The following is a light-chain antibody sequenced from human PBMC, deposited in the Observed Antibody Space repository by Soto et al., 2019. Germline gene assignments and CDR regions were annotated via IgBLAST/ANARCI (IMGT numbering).Light chain of an antibody. CDR2: GTS. J-gene: IGKJ2*01. CDR3: QQYGGSPYT. CDR1: QSVSSNS. V-gene: IGKV3-20*01. Sequence: EIVLTQSPGTLSLSPGERATLSCRASQSVSSNSLAWYQQKPGQAPRLLIYGTSSRATGIPDRFSGSGSGTDFTLTISRLEPEDFAVFYCQQYGGSPYTFGQGTKLEIK.